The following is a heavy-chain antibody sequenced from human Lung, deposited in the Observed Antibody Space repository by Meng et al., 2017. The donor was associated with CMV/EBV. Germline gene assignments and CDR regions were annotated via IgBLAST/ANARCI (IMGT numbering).Heavy chain of an antibody. CDR2: IYSGGST. CDR3: ASGGNCSSTSCYVY. J-gene: IGHJ4*02. V-gene: IGHV3-53*01. Sequence: GESXKISCAASGFTVSSNYMSWVRQAPGKGLEWVSVIYSGGSTYYADSVKGRFTISRDNSKNTLYLQMNSLRAEDTAVYYCASGGNCSSTSCYVYWGQGTLVTVPS. CDR1: GFTVSSNY. D-gene: IGHD2-2*01.